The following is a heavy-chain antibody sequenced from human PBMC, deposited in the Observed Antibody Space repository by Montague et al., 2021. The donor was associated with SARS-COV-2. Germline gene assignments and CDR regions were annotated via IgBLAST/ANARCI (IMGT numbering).Heavy chain of an antibody. CDR2: IYYSGST. J-gene: IGHJ6*02. D-gene: IGHD5/OR15-5a*01. V-gene: IGHV4-39*01. CDR3: PRLYDSSSYYYGMDV. Sequence: SETRSLTCTVSGGSISSSSYYWGWIRQPPGKGLEWIGSIYYSGSTYYNPSLKSRVTITVDTSKNQFSLKLSSVTAADTAVYYCPRLYDSSSYYYGMDVWGQGTTVTASS. CDR1: GGSISSSSYY.